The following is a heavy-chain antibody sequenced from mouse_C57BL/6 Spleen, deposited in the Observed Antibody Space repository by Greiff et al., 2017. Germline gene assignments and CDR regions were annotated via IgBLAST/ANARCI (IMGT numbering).Heavy chain of an antibody. D-gene: IGHD1-1*01. V-gene: IGHV5-16*01. Sequence: EVMLVESEGGLVQPGSSMKLSCTASGFTFSDYYMAWVRQVPEKGLEWVANINYDGSSTYYLDSLKSRFIISRDNAKNILYLQMSSLKSEDTATYYCARDGSYYGSSYEYFDVWGTGTTVTVSS. CDR1: GFTFSDYY. CDR3: ARDGSYYGSSYEYFDV. CDR2: INYDGSST. J-gene: IGHJ1*03.